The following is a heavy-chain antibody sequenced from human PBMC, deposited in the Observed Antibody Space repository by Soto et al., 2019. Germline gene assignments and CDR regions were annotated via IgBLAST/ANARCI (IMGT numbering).Heavy chain of an antibody. D-gene: IGHD4-17*01. CDR1: GGSISRYY. CDR2: IYYSGST. CDR3: ARDPRIYSDPYYFDY. V-gene: IGHV4-59*01. J-gene: IGHJ4*02. Sequence: TSETLSLTCTVSGGSISRYYWSWIRQPPGKGLEWIGYIYYSGSTKYNPSLKSRVTISIDTSKNQFSLKLSSVTAADTAVYYCARDPRIYSDPYYFDYWGQGTLVTVSS.